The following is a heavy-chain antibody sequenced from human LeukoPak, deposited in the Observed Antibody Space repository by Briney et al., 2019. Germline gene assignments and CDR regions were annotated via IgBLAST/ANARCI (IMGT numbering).Heavy chain of an antibody. Sequence: GGSLRLSCAASGFTVSSNYMSWVRQAPGKGLEWVSLLYSGSNTFYADSVKGRFTISRDNSKNTLYLQMNSLRAEDTAVYYCATSGGDRSADAFDIWGQGTMVTLSS. J-gene: IGHJ3*02. D-gene: IGHD2-21*02. V-gene: IGHV3-53*01. CDR2: LYSGSNT. CDR1: GFTVSSNY. CDR3: ATSGGDRSADAFDI.